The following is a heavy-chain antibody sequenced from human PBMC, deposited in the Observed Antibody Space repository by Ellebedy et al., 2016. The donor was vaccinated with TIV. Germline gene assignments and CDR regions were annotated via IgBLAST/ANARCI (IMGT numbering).Heavy chain of an antibody. CDR2: ISDSGSGT. CDR3: AKDSGRSGWYFDL. V-gene: IGHV3-23*01. Sequence: GESLKISCAASGFSFSSYAMCWVRQAPGKGLEWISTISDSGSGTFFADSVKGRFTISRDNSKNTLNVQMNSLRVEDTAVYYCAKDSGRSGWYFDLWGRGTLVTVSS. D-gene: IGHD3-10*01. CDR1: GFSFSSYA. J-gene: IGHJ2*01.